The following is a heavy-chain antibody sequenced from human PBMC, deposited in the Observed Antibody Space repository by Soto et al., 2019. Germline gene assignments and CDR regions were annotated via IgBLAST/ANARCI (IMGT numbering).Heavy chain of an antibody. Sequence: SETLSLTCTVSGVTMSHGGYSWSWIRQSPGKGLEWLGYISHFEATCYNPSFKSRLTLSIDRTRNQFSLSLSSMTAADKAVYYFARDHCTVGGVIVIPRARGHAFDIWGQGTMVPV. D-gene: IGHD3-16*02. V-gene: IGHV4-30-2*06. CDR2: ISHFEAT. J-gene: IGHJ3*02. CDR3: ARDHCTVGGVIVIPRARGHAFDI. CDR1: GVTMSHGGYS.